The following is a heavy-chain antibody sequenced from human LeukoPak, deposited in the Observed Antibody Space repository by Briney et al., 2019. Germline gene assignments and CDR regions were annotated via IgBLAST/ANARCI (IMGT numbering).Heavy chain of an antibody. CDR2: INPNTENP. CDR3: VRDRDGDYGFF. CDR1: GYTFTNYA. V-gene: IGHV7-4-1*04. J-gene: IGHJ4*02. Sequence: ASVKVSCKASGYTFTNYAISWVRQAPGQGLEWMGWINPNTENPTYAQGFTGRFVFSVDTSVRMAYLQISSLKAEDTAVYYCVRDRDGDYGFFWAQGTLVTVSS. D-gene: IGHD4-17*01.